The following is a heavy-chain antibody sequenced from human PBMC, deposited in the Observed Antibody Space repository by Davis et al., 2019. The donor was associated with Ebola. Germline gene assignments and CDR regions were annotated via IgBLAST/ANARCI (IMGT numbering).Heavy chain of an antibody. D-gene: IGHD6-13*01. CDR3: ARSSSRYSSSSSYYYYGMDV. Sequence: ASVKVSCKASGYTFTSYDINWVRQATGQGLEWMGWMNPNSGNTGYAQKFQGRVTMTRNTSISTAYMELSRLRSDDTAVYYCARSSSRYSSSSSYYYYGMDVWGQGTTVTVSS. CDR1: GYTFTSYD. CDR2: MNPNSGNT. J-gene: IGHJ6*02. V-gene: IGHV1-8*01.